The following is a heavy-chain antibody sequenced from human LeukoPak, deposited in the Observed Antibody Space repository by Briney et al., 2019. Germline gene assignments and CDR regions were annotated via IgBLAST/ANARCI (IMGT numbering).Heavy chain of an antibody. V-gene: IGHV4-38-2*02. CDR1: GYSISSGYY. D-gene: IGHD4-17*01. J-gene: IGHJ4*02. CDR3: ARLAANTVDY. Sequence: SETLSLTCTVSGYSISSGYYWGWIRQPPGKGLEWIGSIYHSGSTYYNPSLKSRVTISVDTSKNQISLKVSSVTAADTAVYYCARLAANTVDYWGQGTLVTVSS. CDR2: IYHSGST.